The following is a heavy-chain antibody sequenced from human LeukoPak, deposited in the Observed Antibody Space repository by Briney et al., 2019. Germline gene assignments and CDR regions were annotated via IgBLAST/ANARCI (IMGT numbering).Heavy chain of an antibody. V-gene: IGHV3-23*01. D-gene: IGHD1-1*01. CDR3: ATPRAMSTRDFDH. J-gene: IGHJ4*02. CDR2: ISRSGGAT. CDR1: GFTFSNYD. Sequence: SGGSLRLSCAASGFTFSNYDMTWVRQAPGRGLEWVSGISRSGGATYSADSVKGRFTISRDNSKNTLYLQMNSLRDEDTAVYYCATPRAMSTRDFDHWGQGTLDTVSS.